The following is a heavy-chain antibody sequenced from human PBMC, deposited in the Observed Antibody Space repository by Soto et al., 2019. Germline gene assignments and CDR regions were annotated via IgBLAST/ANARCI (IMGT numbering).Heavy chain of an antibody. CDR2: ISGGGHST. Sequence: PGGSLRLSCAASGFTFSSYAMTWVRQAPGKGLEWVSVISGGGHSTYYADSVKGRFTISRDNSKNTLWLQMNSLRAEDTAVYYCSKNQEYSGSALDFWGQGTLVTVSS. CDR3: SKNQEYSGSALDF. CDR1: GFTFSSYA. D-gene: IGHD1-26*01. V-gene: IGHV3-23*01. J-gene: IGHJ4*02.